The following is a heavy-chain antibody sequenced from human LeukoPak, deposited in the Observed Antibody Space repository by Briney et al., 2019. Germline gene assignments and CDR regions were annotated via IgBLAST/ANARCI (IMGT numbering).Heavy chain of an antibody. CDR2: ISGSGGST. CDR3: ARGSHGEHDS. V-gene: IGHV3-23*01. J-gene: IGHJ5*01. CDR1: GFTLSSYA. D-gene: IGHD4-17*01. Sequence: GGSLRLSCAASGFTLSSYAMSWVRQAPGKGLEWVSAISGSGGSTYYADSVKGRFTISKDNSKNTLYLQINSLRVDDTAIYYCARGSHGEHDSWGQGTLVTVSS.